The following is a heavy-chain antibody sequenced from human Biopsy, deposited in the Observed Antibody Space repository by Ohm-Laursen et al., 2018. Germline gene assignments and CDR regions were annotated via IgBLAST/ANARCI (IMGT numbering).Heavy chain of an antibody. Sequence: GATVKISCKVSGGMFNSYTINWLRQAPGQRLQWMGGIMSLYNTTNYAQKFWGRITVTADKSTNTVYMTLSSLTSEDTAVYFCARGLGGYDYWYFDLWGRGTLVIVSS. V-gene: IGHV1-69*06. CDR2: IMSLYNTT. CDR3: ARGLGGYDYWYFDL. J-gene: IGHJ2*01. D-gene: IGHD5-12*01. CDR1: GGMFNSYT.